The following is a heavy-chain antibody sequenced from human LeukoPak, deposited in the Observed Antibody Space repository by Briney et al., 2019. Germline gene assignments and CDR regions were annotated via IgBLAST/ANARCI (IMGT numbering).Heavy chain of an antibody. CDR1: GFTFSSYS. J-gene: IGHJ3*02. CDR3: ARRITGTTSYAFDI. Sequence: GGSLRLSCAASGFTFSSYSMNWVRQMPGKGLEWMGIIYPGDSDTRYSPSFQGQVTISADKSISTAYLQWSSLKASDTAMYYCARRITGTTSYAFDIWGQGTMVTVSS. D-gene: IGHD1-7*01. CDR2: IYPGDSDT. V-gene: IGHV5-51*01.